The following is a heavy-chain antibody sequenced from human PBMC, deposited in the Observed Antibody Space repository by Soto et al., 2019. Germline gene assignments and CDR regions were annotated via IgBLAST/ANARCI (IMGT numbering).Heavy chain of an antibody. J-gene: IGHJ4*02. CDR2: ISGSGGST. D-gene: IGHD3-10*01. Sequence: GGSLRLSCAASGFTFSSYAMSWVRQAPGKGLEWVSAISGSGGSTYYADSFKGRFTIPRDNSKNTLYLQMNSLRAEDTAVYYCATHYGSGSYPALDFFDYWGQGTLVTVSS. V-gene: IGHV3-23*01. CDR1: GFTFSSYA. CDR3: ATHYGSGSYPALDFFDY.